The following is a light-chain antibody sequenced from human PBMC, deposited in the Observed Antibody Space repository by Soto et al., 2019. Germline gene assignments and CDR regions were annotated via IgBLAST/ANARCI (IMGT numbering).Light chain of an antibody. V-gene: IGKV3-20*01. CDR1: QTVYKGF. CDR2: GAS. Sequence: ENLLTQCPGTLSLSPGERATLSCRASQTVYKGFLDCYQQKPGQAPRLLIYGASSRATGIPERVSGSGYGTDFTITISSMENEDFEVYYCQQYVSSTRTFGQGTKVDIK. CDR3: QQYVSSTRT. J-gene: IGKJ1*01.